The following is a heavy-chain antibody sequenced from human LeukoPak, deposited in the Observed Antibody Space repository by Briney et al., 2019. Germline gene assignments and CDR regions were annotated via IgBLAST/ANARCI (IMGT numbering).Heavy chain of an antibody. D-gene: IGHD3-22*01. J-gene: IGHJ4*02. CDR1: GGSFSGYY. CDR2: INHSGST. V-gene: IGHV4-34*01. CDR3: ARGAAAIHYYDSSGYHPLGY. Sequence: SETLSLTCAVYGGSFSGYYWSWIRQPPGKGLEWIGEINHSGSTNYNPSLKSRVTISVDTSKNQFSLKLSSVTAADTAVYYCARGAAAIHYYDSSGYHPLGYWGQGTLVTVSS.